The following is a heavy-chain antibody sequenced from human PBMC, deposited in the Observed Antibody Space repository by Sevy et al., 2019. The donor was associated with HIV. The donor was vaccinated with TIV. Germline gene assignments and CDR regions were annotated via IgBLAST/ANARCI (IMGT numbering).Heavy chain of an antibody. CDR1: GFTFSSYS. D-gene: IGHD2-2*01. J-gene: IGHJ4*02. V-gene: IGHV3-21*01. CDR3: ARDRDIVVVPAAIDY. CDR2: ISSSSSYI. Sequence: GGSLRLSCAASGFTFSSYSMIWVRQAPGKGLEWVSSISSSSSYIYYADSVKGRFTISRDNAKNSLYLQMNSLRAEDTAVYYCARDRDIVVVPAAIDYWGQGTLVTVSS.